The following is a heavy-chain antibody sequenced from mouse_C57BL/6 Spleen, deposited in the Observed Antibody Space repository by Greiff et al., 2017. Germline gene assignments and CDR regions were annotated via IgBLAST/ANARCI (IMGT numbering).Heavy chain of an antibody. V-gene: IGHV1-69*01. CDR3: ARVGSSLAY. CDR1: GYTFTSYW. J-gene: IGHJ3*01. D-gene: IGHD1-1*01. Sequence: QVQLQQSGAELVMPGASVKLSCKASGYTFTSYWMHWVKQRPGQGLEWIGEIDPSDSYTNYNQKFKGKSTLTVDKSSSTAYMQLSSLTSEDSAVYYCARVGSSLAYWGQGTLVTVSA. CDR2: IDPSDSYT.